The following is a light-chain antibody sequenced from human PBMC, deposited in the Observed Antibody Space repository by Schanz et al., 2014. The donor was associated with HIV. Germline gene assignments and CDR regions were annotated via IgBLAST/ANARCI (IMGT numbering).Light chain of an antibody. CDR1: ALNLGHNF. CDR3: ATWHSSLREVV. V-gene: IGLV1-51*01. J-gene: IGLJ2*01. Sequence: QSLLTQPPSVSAAPGQRVTISCSGGALNLGHNFVSWYQQFPGTAPKLLIFADYQRPSEIPDRISGSKTGTSATLAISGRQTGDEADYYCATWHSSLREVVFGGGTKLTVL. CDR2: ADY.